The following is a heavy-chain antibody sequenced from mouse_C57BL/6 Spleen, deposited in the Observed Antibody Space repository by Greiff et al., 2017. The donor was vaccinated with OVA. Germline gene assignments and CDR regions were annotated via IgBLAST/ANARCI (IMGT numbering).Heavy chain of an antibody. J-gene: IGHJ3*01. CDR1: GYTFTSYW. CDR2: IDPSDSYT. V-gene: IGHV1-50*01. Sequence: QVQLQQPGAELVKPGASVKLSCKASGYTFTSYWMPWVNQRPGQGLEWIGEIDPSDSYTNYNQKFKGKATLTVNTSSSTAYMQLSSLTSEDSAVYYCARKAPFAYWGKGTLVTVSA. CDR3: ARKAPFAY.